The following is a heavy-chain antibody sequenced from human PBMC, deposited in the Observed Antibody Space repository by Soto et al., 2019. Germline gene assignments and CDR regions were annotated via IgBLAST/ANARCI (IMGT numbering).Heavy chain of an antibody. CDR1: SYVIESGHY. CDR3: ARSPQYYTPGSSPFDY. V-gene: IGHV4-38-2*01. J-gene: IGHJ4*03. Sequence: PSETLSLTCVVSSYVIESGHYWGWVRQPPGKGLEWVGSIYDSGTTYYNPSHRSRVTISADTSKNQFSLSLTSVTAADTAVYYCARSPQYYTPGSSPFDYWGPGTMVTVSS. D-gene: IGHD3-3*01. CDR2: IYDSGTT.